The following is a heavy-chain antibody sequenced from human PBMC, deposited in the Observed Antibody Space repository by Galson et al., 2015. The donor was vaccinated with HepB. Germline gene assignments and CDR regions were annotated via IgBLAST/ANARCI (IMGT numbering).Heavy chain of an antibody. Sequence: SVKVSCKASRYTFTTYYMHWVRQAPGQGLEWMGIINPTGGSTSYAQKFQGGVTMTRDTSTSTVYMELSSLRSEDTAVYYCAKSLGSGSYYSAIIDYWGQGTLVTVSS. CDR1: RYTFTTYY. CDR2: INPTGGST. V-gene: IGHV1-46*03. CDR3: AKSLGSGSYYSAIIDY. J-gene: IGHJ4*02. D-gene: IGHD3-10*01.